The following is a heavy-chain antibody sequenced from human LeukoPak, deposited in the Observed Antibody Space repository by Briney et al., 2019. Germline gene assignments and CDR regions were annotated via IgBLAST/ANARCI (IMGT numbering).Heavy chain of an antibody. CDR2: IYYSGST. J-gene: IGHJ5*02. V-gene: IGHV4-39*07. D-gene: IGHD5-18*01. CDR1: GGSISSSSYY. CDR3: ATNTAMPKGGRRVNWFDP. Sequence: SDTLSLTCTVSGGSISSSSYYWGWIRQPPGKGLEWIGSIYYSGSTYYNPSLKSRVTISVYTSKNQFSLKLSSVTAADPAVYHCATNTAMPKGGRRVNWFDPWGQGTLGTVSS.